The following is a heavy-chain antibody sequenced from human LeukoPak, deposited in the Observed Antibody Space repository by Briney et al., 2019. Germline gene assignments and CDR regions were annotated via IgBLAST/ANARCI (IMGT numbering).Heavy chain of an antibody. J-gene: IGHJ4*02. D-gene: IGHD3-9*01. Sequence: SQTLSLTCTVPDGSISSRSFFWAWIRQPAGKGLEWIGHIFTTGFTNYNPSLRSRVTISMDASKDQFSLRLTSVTAEDTAVYYCARGTQAWFYFDYWGQGTLATVSS. CDR2: IFTTGFT. V-gene: IGHV4-61*09. CDR1: DGSISSRSFF. CDR3: ARGTQAWFYFDY.